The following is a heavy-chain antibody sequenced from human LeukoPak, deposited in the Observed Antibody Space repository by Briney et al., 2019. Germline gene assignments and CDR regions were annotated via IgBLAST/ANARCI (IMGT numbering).Heavy chain of an antibody. Sequence: GGSLRLSCAPSGLTFSSYSMNRGRPAPGKGLEWGSYIYKSSSYISYAGFVKGRINISRDNAQNSLYLQKNRLGAEDTAVYLCGRAGKKIVRAPYDYWGQGTLVTVSS. CDR3: GRAGKKIVRAPYDY. V-gene: IGHV3-21*05. CDR1: GLTFSSYS. J-gene: IGHJ4*02. CDR2: IYKSSSYI. D-gene: IGHD2-21*01.